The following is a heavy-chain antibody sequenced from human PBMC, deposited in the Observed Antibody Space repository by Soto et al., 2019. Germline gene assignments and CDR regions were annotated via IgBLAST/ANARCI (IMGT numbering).Heavy chain of an antibody. V-gene: IGHV4-31*03. CDR2: IYYSGST. CDR3: ARGVGAAGLGYFPAYYYYGMDV. Sequence: SETLSLTCTVSGGSISSGGYYWSWIRQHPGKGLEWIGYIYYSGSTYYNPSLKSRVTISVDTSKNQFSLKLSSVTAADTAVYYCARGVGAAGLGYFPAYYYYGMDVWGQGTTVTVSS. J-gene: IGHJ6*02. D-gene: IGHD6-13*01. CDR1: GGSISSGGYY.